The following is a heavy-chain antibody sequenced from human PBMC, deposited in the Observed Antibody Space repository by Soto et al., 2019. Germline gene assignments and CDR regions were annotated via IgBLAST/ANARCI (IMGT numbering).Heavy chain of an antibody. CDR1: GGSISSGDYY. CDR2: IYYSGST. J-gene: IGHJ5*02. Sequence: PSETLSLTCTVSGGSISSGDYYWSWIRQPPGKGLEWIGYIYYSGSTYYNPSLKSRVTISVDTSNIQFSLKLSSVTAADTAVYYCARAPRHYEFWSGYTPPWFDPWGKGTLLT. V-gene: IGHV4-30-4*01. D-gene: IGHD3-3*01. CDR3: ARAPRHYEFWSGYTPPWFDP.